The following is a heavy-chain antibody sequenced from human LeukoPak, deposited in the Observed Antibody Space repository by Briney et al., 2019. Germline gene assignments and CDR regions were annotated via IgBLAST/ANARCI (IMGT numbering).Heavy chain of an antibody. CDR1: GFTFSSYA. CDR3: AKYSSGYYAGDYYFDY. J-gene: IGHJ4*02. V-gene: IGHV3-23*01. CDR2: FSGNGGST. D-gene: IGHD6-19*01. Sequence: GGSLRLSCAASGFTFSSYAMSRVRQAPGKGLEWVSAFSGNGGSTYYADSVKGRFTISRDNSKNTLFLQMNSLRAEDTAVYYCAKYSSGYYAGDYYFDYWGQGTLVTVSS.